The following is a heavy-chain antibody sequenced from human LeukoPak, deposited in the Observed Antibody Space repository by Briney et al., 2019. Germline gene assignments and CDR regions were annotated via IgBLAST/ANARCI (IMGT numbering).Heavy chain of an antibody. CDR3: ARDSSELRSLIFH. J-gene: IGHJ1*01. D-gene: IGHD1-14*01. Sequence: SVKVSCKASGGTFSRYAISWVRQSPGQGLEWMGGITPIFGTANYAQKFQGRVTITADESTSTAYMELSSLRSEDTAAYYCARDSSELRSLIFHWGQGTLVTVSS. CDR1: GGTFSRYA. V-gene: IGHV1-69*13. CDR2: ITPIFGTA.